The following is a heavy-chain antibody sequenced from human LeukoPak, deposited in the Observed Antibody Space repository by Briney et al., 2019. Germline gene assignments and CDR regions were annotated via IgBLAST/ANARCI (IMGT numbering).Heavy chain of an antibody. Sequence: PGGSLRLSCAASGFTFSDYYMSWIRQAPGKGLEWVSYISSSSSYTNYADSVKGRFTISRDNAKNSLYLQMNSLRAEDTAVYYCAREGGYYDYVWGSYRSFDYWGQGTLVTVSS. J-gene: IGHJ4*02. CDR1: GFTFSDYY. CDR2: ISSSSSYT. CDR3: AREGGYYDYVWGSYRSFDY. D-gene: IGHD3-16*02. V-gene: IGHV3-11*06.